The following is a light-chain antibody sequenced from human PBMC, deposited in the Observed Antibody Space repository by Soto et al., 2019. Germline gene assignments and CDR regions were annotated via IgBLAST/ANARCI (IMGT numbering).Light chain of an antibody. Sequence: ETVMTQSPVTLSVSPGDTATLSYRASQRVSSHLAWYQQKAGQAPRLLIYAASTRATGIPVRFSGSGSETEFTLTIRSLQSEDSALYFCHQYNNWPWTFGQGTKVEIK. CDR1: QRVSSH. CDR3: HQYNNWPWT. J-gene: IGKJ1*01. CDR2: AAS. V-gene: IGKV3-15*01.